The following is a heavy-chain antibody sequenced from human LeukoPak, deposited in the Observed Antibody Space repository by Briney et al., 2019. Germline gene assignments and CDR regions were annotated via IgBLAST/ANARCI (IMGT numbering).Heavy chain of an antibody. J-gene: IGHJ4*02. D-gene: IGHD2/OR15-2a*01. CDR2: MNQLGNEK. CDR1: KFTFIHYC. Sequence: GGSLRLSCAVTKFTFIHYCRSWVGQAPGKGLEWVAYMNQLGNEKNYLDSVKGRFTISRDNAKNSVYLQMTSLRVEDTAVYYCARGTFYYEFWGQGTLVTVSS. CDR3: ARGTFYYEF. V-gene: IGHV3-7*04.